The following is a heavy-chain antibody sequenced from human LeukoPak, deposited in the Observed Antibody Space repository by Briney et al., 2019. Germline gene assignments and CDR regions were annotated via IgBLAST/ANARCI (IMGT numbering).Heavy chain of an antibody. J-gene: IGHJ4*02. D-gene: IGHD5-12*01. Sequence: SETLSLTCTVSGGSINSGGYYWSWIRQHPGKGLEWIGYIYYSGSTYYNPSLKSRVTISVDTSKNQFSLRLTSVTAADTAVYYCAIVATSHFDFWGQGTLVTVSS. CDR1: GGSINSGGYY. CDR3: AIVATSHFDF. CDR2: IYYSGST. V-gene: IGHV4-31*03.